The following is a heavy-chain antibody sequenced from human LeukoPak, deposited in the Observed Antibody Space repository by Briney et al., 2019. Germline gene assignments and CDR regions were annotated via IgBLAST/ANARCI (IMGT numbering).Heavy chain of an antibody. V-gene: IGHV4-59*01. D-gene: IGHD6-19*01. CDR1: GGSISSNY. CDR2: IYYGGST. Sequence: SETLSLACTVDGGSISSNYWSWIRHPPGRGLEWIGYIYYGGSTNYNPSLKSRVTRSVDTSKNQFSLKLSSVTAADTAVYYCARSGFATGWTFDYWGQGNLVTVSS. CDR3: ARSGFATGWTFDY. J-gene: IGHJ4*02.